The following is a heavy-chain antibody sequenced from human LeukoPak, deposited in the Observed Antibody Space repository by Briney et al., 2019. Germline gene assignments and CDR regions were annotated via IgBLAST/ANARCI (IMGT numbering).Heavy chain of an antibody. CDR1: GFTFDDYA. J-gene: IGHJ4*02. Sequence: GGSLRLSCAASGFTFDDYAMNWVRQAPGKGLEWVSGISWNSGSIGYADSVKGRFTTSRDNAKNSLYLQMNSLRAEDTALYYCAKDRGNSGWFYFDYWGQGTLVTVSS. D-gene: IGHD6-19*01. V-gene: IGHV3-9*01. CDR3: AKDRGNSGWFYFDY. CDR2: ISWNSGSI.